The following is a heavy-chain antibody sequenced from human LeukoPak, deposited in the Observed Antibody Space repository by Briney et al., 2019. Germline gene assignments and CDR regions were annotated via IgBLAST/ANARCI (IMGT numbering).Heavy chain of an antibody. V-gene: IGHV4-34*01. CDR1: GGSFSGYY. J-gene: IGHJ3*02. D-gene: IGHD3-10*01. CDR2: INHGGST. CDR3: ARGLRVLLIPNAFDI. Sequence: PSETLSLTCAVYGGSFSGYYWSWIRQPPGKGLEWIGEINHGGSTNYNPSLKSRVTISVDTSKNQFSLKLSSVTAADTAVYYCARGLRVLLIPNAFDIWGQGTMVTVSS.